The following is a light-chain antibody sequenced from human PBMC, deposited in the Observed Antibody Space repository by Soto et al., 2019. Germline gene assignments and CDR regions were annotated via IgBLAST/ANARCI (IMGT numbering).Light chain of an antibody. J-gene: IGLJ2*01. CDR2: DVS. CDR1: SSDVGGYNY. CDR3: SSYTSSIL. V-gene: IGLV2-14*01. Sequence: QSALTQPASVSGSPGQSITISCTGTSSDVGGYNYVSWYQQHPGKAPKLMIYDVSNRPSGVSNRVSGSKSGNTASLTISGLQAEDEADYYCSSYTSSILFGGGTKLTVL.